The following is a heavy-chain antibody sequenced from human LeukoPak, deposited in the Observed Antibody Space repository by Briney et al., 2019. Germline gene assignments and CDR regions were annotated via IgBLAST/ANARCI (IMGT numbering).Heavy chain of an antibody. CDR2: IYPGDSDT. CDR3: ARQYEDYDSNYYYGMDV. CDR1: GYSFTSYW. J-gene: IGHJ6*02. Sequence: GESLQISCKGSGYSFTSYWIGWVRQMPGKGLEWMGIIYPGDSDTRYSPSFQGQVTISADKSISTAYLQWSSLKASDTAMYYCARQYEDYDSNYYYGMDVWGQGTTVTVSS. D-gene: IGHD3-3*01. V-gene: IGHV5-51*01.